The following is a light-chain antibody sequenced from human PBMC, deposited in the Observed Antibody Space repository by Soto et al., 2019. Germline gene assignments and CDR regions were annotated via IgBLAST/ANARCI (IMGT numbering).Light chain of an antibody. V-gene: IGKV1-9*01. CDR2: AAS. Sequence: IQLTQSPSSLSASVVYRVTITXRAXQDISNYLVWYXQKXGKAPKXXXYAASTLQSGVPSRFRGSASGTDFTLTISSLQPEDFETYFCQQLNRYPLTFGGGTKVDIK. CDR1: QDISNY. J-gene: IGKJ4*01. CDR3: QQLNRYPLT.